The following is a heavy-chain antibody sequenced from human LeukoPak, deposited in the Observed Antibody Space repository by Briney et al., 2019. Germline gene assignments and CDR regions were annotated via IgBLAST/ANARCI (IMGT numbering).Heavy chain of an antibody. CDR2: IIPILGIA. V-gene: IGHV1-69*04. J-gene: IGHJ4*02. D-gene: IGHD3-22*01. CDR1: GGTISSYA. CDR3: ASGYYDSSGYYYNGIDFDY. Sequence: SVKVSCKASGGTISSYAISWVRQAPGQGLEWMGRIIPILGIANYAQKFQGRVTITADKSTSTAYMELSSLRSEDTAVYYCASGYYDSSGYYYNGIDFDYWGQGTLVTVSS.